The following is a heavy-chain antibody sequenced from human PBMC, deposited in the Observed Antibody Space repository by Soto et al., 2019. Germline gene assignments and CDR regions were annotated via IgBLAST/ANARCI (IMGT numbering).Heavy chain of an antibody. Sequence: SETLSLTCSVSNGSISGFYWTWIRQPPGKILEWIGYIHYSGRTDYNPSLTSRATMSVGTSKNQFSLNLKSITAADTAVYYCVRVGVGIGNHFDSWGRGTLVTVSS. CDR2: IHYSGRT. J-gene: IGHJ4*02. V-gene: IGHV4-59*12. CDR1: NGSISGFY. D-gene: IGHD1-26*01. CDR3: VRVGVGIGNHFDS.